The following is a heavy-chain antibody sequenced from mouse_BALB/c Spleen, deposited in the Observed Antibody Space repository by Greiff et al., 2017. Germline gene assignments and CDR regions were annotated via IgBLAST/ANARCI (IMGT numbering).Heavy chain of an antibody. J-gene: IGHJ2*01. V-gene: IGHV5-4*02. CDR2: ISDGGSYT. Sequence: EVQGVESGGGLVKPGGSLKLSCAASGFTFSDYYMYWVRQTPEKRLEWVATISDGGSYTYYPDSVKGRFTISRDNAKNNLYLQMSSLKSEDTAMYYCARDYGLDYWGQGTTLTVSS. CDR1: GFTFSDYY. CDR3: ARDYGLDY. D-gene: IGHD1-2*01.